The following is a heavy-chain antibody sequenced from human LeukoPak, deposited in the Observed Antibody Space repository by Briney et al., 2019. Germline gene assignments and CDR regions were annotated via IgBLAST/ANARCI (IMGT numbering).Heavy chain of an antibody. CDR2: IYPGDSDT. CDR1: GYSFASYW. V-gene: IGHV5-51*01. J-gene: IGHJ4*02. Sequence: GEFLKISCKGSGYSFASYWIGWVRQMPGKGLEWMGIIYPGDSDTRYSPFFQGQVTISADKSISTAYLQWSSLKASDTAIYYCARRLDYGGNSHGYWGQGTLVTVPS. D-gene: IGHD4-23*01. CDR3: ARRLDYGGNSHGY.